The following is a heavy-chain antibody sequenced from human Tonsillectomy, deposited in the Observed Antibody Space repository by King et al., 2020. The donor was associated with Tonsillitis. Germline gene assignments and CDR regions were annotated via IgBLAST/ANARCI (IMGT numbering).Heavy chain of an antibody. CDR2: IWYDGSNK. V-gene: IGHV3-33*08. D-gene: IGHD5-12*01. CDR3: ARAARAEWLRFGSPGHLDV. Sequence: VQLVESGGGVVQPGRSLRLSCAASGFTFSSYGMHWVRQAPGKGLEWVAVIWYDGSNKYYADSVKGRFTISRDNSKNTLYLQMNSLRAEDTAVYYCARAARAEWLRFGSPGHLDVWGKGTTVTVSS. J-gene: IGHJ6*04. CDR1: GFTFSSYG.